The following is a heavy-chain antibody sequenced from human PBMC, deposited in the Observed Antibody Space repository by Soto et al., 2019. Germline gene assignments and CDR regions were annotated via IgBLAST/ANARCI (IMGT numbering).Heavy chain of an antibody. CDR2: MFYSGLT. CDR1: GYSVTSSDYY. CDR3: APLSVSLSGPYGIHV. Sequence: LSLTCSVSGYSVTSSDYYWAWIRQPPGKGLGWIGSMFYSGLTYYNPSLKSRVTLSVDTSKNQFSVRLNSVTAADTAVYYCAPLSVSLSGPYGIHVWGQGTTVTVSS. V-gene: IGHV4-39*01. D-gene: IGHD2-15*01. J-gene: IGHJ6*02.